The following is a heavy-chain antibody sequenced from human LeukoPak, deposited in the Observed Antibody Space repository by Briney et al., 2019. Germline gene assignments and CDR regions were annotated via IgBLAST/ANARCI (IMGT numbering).Heavy chain of an antibody. D-gene: IGHD6-13*01. J-gene: IGHJ4*02. Sequence: ASVKVSCKASGYTFTSYDINWVRQATGQGLEWMGWMNPNSGNTGYAQKFQGRVTITRNTSISTAYMELSSLRSEDTAVYYCAKDYRQLAYFDYWGQGTLVTVSS. CDR3: AKDYRQLAYFDY. CDR1: GYTFTSYD. CDR2: MNPNSGNT. V-gene: IGHV1-8*03.